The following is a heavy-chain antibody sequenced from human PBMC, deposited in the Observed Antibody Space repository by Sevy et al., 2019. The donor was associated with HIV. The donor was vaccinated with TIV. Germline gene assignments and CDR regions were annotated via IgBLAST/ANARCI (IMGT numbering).Heavy chain of an antibody. J-gene: IGHJ4*01. Sequence: ASVEVSCKISGYKVDMYGIAWVRQAPGQGLEWMGWISTYNGNTNYAQNFQGRVTMTTDTSTSVVYMELGGLRPDETAVYSCARATGMAVAGTGRYFDFWGQGTLVTVSS. V-gene: IGHV1-18*04. CDR2: ISTYNGNT. CDR3: ARATGMAVAGTGRYFDF. CDR1: GYKVDMYG. D-gene: IGHD6-19*01.